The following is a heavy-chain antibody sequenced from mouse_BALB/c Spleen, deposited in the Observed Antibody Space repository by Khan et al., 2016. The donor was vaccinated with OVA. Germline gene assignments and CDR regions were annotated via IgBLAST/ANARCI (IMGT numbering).Heavy chain of an antibody. CDR3: TGGGYGTSGAY. Sequence: QVQLQQSGPELVKPGASVKMSCKASGYTFTDYVLTWVKQSTGQGLEWIGEIYPGSGDIYYNEKFKGKATLTADKSSKIAYIQLNSLTSEDSADYFCTGGGYGTSGAYWGQGTLVTVSA. V-gene: IGHV1-77*01. CDR1: GYTFTDYV. J-gene: IGHJ3*01. CDR2: IYPGSGDI. D-gene: IGHD1-1*01.